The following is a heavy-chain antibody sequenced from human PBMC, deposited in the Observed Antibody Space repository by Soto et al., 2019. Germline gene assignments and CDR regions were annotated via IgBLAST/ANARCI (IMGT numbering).Heavy chain of an antibody. D-gene: IGHD5-18*01. CDR2: MFTTGTT. CDR3: ARERYSYGFDY. CDR1: GFAVGGFY. V-gene: IGHV3-53*01. J-gene: IGHJ4*02. Sequence: GGSLRLSCAASGFAVGGFYMNWVRQAPGKGLEWVSVMFTTGTTYYADSVKGRFTISRDDSKNTLYLQMNSLRAEYTAVYYCARERYSYGFDYWGQGTVVTVSS.